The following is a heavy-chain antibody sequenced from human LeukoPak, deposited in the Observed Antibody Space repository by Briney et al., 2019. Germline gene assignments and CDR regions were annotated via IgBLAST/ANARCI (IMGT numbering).Heavy chain of an antibody. CDR1: GFTFSSYG. J-gene: IGHJ4*02. D-gene: IGHD3-10*01. CDR3: AKEDYNGPGSYYNY. CDR2: ISYDGSLK. V-gene: IGHV3-30*18. Sequence: GGSLRLSCAASGFTFSSYGMHWVRQAPGKGLEWVAVISYDGSLKFYADSVKGRFTISRDNPKNTLYLQMNSLRAEDTAAYYCAKEDYNGPGSYYNYWGQGTLVTVSS.